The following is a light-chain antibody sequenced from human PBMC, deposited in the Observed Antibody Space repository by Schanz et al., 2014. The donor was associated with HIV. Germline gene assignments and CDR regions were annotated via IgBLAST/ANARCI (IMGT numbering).Light chain of an antibody. J-gene: IGKJ5*01. CDR3: QQYSNWPFT. CDR1: QSISNN. CDR2: GAF. Sequence: EIVMTQSPATLYVSPGEGATLSCRASQSISNNLAWYQHKPGQAPRLLIYGAFTRATGIPVRFSGRGSGTEFTLTISNLQSEDFAVYFCQQYSNWPFTFGQGTRLEIK. V-gene: IGKV3-15*01.